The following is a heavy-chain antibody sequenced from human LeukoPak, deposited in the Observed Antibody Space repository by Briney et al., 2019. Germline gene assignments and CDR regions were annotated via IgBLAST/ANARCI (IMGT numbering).Heavy chain of an antibody. J-gene: IGHJ3*02. CDR3: ARCTVTNTDAFDI. V-gene: IGHV3-21*01. D-gene: IGHD4-17*01. CDR1: GFTFSSYS. Sequence: GGSLRLSCAASGFTFSSYSMNWVRQAPGKGLEWVSSISSSSSYIYYADSVKGRFTISRDNAKNTLYLQMNSLRAEDTAVYYCARCTVTNTDAFDIWGQGTMVTVSS. CDR2: ISSSSSYI.